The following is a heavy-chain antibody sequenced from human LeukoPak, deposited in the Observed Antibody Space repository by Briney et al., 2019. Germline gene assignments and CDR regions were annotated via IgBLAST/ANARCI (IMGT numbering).Heavy chain of an antibody. CDR2: IYHSGST. J-gene: IGHJ5*02. CDR3: ARGRSSGWYGSENWFDP. D-gene: IGHD6-19*01. CDR1: GYSISSGYY. V-gene: IGHV4-38-2*02. Sequence: SETLSLTRTVSGYSISSGYYWGWIRQPPGKGLEWIGSIYHSGSTYYNPSLKSRVTISVDTSKNQFSLKLSSVTAADTAVYYCARGRSSGWYGSENWFDPWGQGTLVTVSS.